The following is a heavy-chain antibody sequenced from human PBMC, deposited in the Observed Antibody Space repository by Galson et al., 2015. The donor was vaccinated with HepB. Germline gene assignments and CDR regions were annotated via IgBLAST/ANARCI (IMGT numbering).Heavy chain of an antibody. V-gene: IGHV3-53*04. CDR1: GFTISNNY. D-gene: IGHD6-13*01. J-gene: IGHJ4*02. Sequence: SLRLSCAASGFTISNNYMTWVRQAPGKGLEWVSVIYTDGSAYYADSVKGRFTISRHNSRNILYLQMNSLRTADTAVYYCARDRTQGYFDYWGQGTLVTVSS. CDR2: IYTDGSA. CDR3: ARDRTQGYFDY.